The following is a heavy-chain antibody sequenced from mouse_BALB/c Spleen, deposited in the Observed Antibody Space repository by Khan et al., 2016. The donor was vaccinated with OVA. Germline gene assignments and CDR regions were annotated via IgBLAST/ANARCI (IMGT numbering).Heavy chain of an antibody. V-gene: IGHV1S22*01. CDR1: GYTFTSYW. CDR3: TRGEYDGDY. J-gene: IGHJ2*01. D-gene: IGHD2-14*01. CDR2: IYPGSGST. Sequence: LQQSGSELVRPGASVKLSCKASGYTFTSYWIHWVKQRPGQGLEWIGNIYPGSGSTNYDEKFKSKATLTVDTSSSTAYMQLSSLTSEDSAVYYCTRGEYDGDYWGQGTTLTVSS.